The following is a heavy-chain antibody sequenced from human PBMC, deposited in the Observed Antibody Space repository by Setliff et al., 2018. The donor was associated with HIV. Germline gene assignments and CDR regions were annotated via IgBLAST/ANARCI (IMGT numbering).Heavy chain of an antibody. V-gene: IGHV3-7*01. J-gene: IGHJ3*01. CDR2: MKYDGTEI. CDR3: VREGEYFDTIGHYLVRRFFDL. CDR1: GFTFGSYA. D-gene: IGHD3-9*01. Sequence: GGSLRLSCAPSGFTFGSYAMSWVRQAPGKGLEWVANMKYDGTEIYYVDAVKGRFTISRDNAKKSVFLHMNSLRGEDTAVYYCVREGEYFDTIGHYLVRRFFDLWGQGTMVTVSS.